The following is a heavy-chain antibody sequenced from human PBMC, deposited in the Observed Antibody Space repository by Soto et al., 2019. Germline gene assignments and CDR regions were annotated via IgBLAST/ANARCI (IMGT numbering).Heavy chain of an antibody. J-gene: IGHJ4*02. CDR3: ARYTSSWYLDY. CDR1: GYSVSGNSVC. Sequence: PSHTLSLTCAISGYSVSGNSVCLNWIRQSPSRGLEWLGRTYYRSKWYSDYGASVRGRININADTSKNQVSLQLDSVTPEDTAVYFCARYTSSWYLDYWGQGTQVTVSS. CDR2: TYYRSKWYS. V-gene: IGHV6-1*01. D-gene: IGHD6-13*01.